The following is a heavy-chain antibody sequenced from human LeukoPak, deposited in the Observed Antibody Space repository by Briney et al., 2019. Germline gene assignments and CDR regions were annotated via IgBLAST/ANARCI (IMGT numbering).Heavy chain of an antibody. CDR2: MNPNSGNT. CDR3: ARANYYGSGKKDLDY. D-gene: IGHD3-10*01. CDR1: GYTFTTYD. J-gene: IGHJ4*02. Sequence: ASVKVSCKASGYTFTTYDINWVRQATGQGLEWMGWMNPNSGNTGYAQKFQGRVTMTRNTSMSTAYMELNSLRSEDTGVYYCARANYYGSGKKDLDYWGQGTLVTVSS. V-gene: IGHV1-8*01.